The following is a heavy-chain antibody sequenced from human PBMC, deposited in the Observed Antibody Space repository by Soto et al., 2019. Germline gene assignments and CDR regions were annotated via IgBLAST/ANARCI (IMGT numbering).Heavy chain of an antibody. J-gene: IGHJ3*02. Sequence: GGSLRLSCAASGFTFDDYGMSWVRQAPGKGLEWVSGINWNGGSTGYADSVKGRFTISRDNAKNSLYLQMNSLRAEDTALYYCARVYYDSSGYHAGAFDIWGQGTMVTVS. CDR1: GFTFDDYG. CDR2: INWNGGST. D-gene: IGHD3-22*01. CDR3: ARVYYDSSGYHAGAFDI. V-gene: IGHV3-20*04.